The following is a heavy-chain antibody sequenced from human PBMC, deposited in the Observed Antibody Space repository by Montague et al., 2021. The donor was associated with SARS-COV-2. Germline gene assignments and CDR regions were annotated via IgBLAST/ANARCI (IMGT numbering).Heavy chain of an antibody. CDR1: EFAISSNY. D-gene: IGHD3-3*01. J-gene: IGHJ4*02. CDR3: AGFWSGYYAGY. V-gene: IGHV3-66*02. CDR2: IYSGDST. Sequence: SLRLSCAASEFAISSNYMSWIRQAPGRGLEWVSLIYSGDSTYYTDSVRGRFTISRDNSKNTVYLQMNSLRTEDTALYYCAGFWSGYYAGYWGRGTLVTVSS.